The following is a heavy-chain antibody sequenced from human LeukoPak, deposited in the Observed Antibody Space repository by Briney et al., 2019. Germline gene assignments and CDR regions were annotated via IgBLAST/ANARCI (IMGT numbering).Heavy chain of an antibody. J-gene: IGHJ4*02. V-gene: IGHV4-59*01. CDR2: IFYSGST. Sequence: PSETLSLTCTVYGGSLSSYYWSWVRQPPGQGLEWIGYIFYSGSTTYNPSLKSRVNISVDTSKNQFSRKLSSVTAADTAGYYCARGGLTGDQGDDYGGQGTLVTVTA. D-gene: IGHD7-27*01. CDR3: ARGGLTGDQGDDY. CDR1: GGSLSSYY.